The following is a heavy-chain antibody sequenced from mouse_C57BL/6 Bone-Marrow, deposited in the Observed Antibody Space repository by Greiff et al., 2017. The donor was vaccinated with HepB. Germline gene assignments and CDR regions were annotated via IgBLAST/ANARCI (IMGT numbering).Heavy chain of an antibody. V-gene: IGHV1-80*01. CDR1: GYAFSSYW. J-gene: IGHJ2*01. CDR2: IYPGDGDT. Sequence: VQLQQSGAELVKPGASVKISCKASGYAFSSYWMNWVKQRPGKGLEWIGQIYPGDGDTNYNGKFKGKATLTADKSSSTAYMQLSSLTSEDSAVYFCARGGVPTYFDYWGQGTTLTVSS. CDR3: ARGGVPTYFDY.